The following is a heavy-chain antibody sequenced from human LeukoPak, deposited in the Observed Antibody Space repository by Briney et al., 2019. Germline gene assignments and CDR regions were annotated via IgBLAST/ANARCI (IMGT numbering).Heavy chain of an antibody. CDR2: INDSGST. Sequence: PSETLSLTCAVYGGSFSGYYWSWIRQPPGKGREWIGAINDSGSTNYNPSLKSRVTISVDTSKNQSSLKLSSVTAADTAVYYCARGLPGSDTMVRGVMKGWFDPWGQGTLVTVSS. CDR1: GGSFSGYY. D-gene: IGHD3-10*01. CDR3: ARGLPGSDTMVRGVMKGWFDP. V-gene: IGHV4-34*01. J-gene: IGHJ5*02.